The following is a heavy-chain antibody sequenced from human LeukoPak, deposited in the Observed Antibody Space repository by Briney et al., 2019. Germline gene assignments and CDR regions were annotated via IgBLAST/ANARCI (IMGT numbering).Heavy chain of an antibody. CDR1: GFTFDDYA. Sequence: GRSLRLSCAASGFTFDDYAMHWVRQAPGNGLEWVSGISWNSGSIGYADSVKGRFTISRDNAKNSLYLQMNSLRAEDTALYYCAKARGGIYSGYDYWGQGTLVTVSS. D-gene: IGHD5-12*01. CDR3: AKARGGIYSGYDY. V-gene: IGHV3-9*01. CDR2: ISWNSGSI. J-gene: IGHJ4*02.